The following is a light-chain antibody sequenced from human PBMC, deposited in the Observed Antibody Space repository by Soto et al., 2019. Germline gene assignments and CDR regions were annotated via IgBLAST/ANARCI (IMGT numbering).Light chain of an antibody. CDR2: AAS. CDR1: QSISTN. J-gene: IGKJ1*01. CDR3: QQYNIWPWT. Sequence: EKVMTQSPATLSMSLGERATLSCWASQSISTNLAWYQQKPGQAPRLLIYAASTRATGFPDRFSGSGSGTEFTLTISSLQSEDFAVYYCQQYNIWPWTFGQGTKVEIK. V-gene: IGKV3-15*01.